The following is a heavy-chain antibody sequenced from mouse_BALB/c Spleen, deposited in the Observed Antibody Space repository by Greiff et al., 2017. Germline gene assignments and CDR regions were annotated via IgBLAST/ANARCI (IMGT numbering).Heavy chain of an antibody. Sequence: EVKLMESGGGLVQPGGSRKLSCAASGFTFSSFGMHWVRQAPEKRLEWVAEISSGGSYTYYPDTVTGRFTISRDNAKNTLYLEMSSLRSEDTAMYYCARGPYYYGSRGAMDYWGQGTSVTVSS. J-gene: IGHJ4*01. V-gene: IGHV5-9-4*01. CDR3: ARGPYYYGSRGAMDY. CDR1: GFTFSSFG. D-gene: IGHD1-1*01. CDR2: ISSGGSYT.